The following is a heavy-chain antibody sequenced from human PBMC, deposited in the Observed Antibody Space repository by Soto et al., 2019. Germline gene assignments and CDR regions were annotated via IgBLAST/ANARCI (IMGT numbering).Heavy chain of an antibody. CDR1: GFTFSSYA. D-gene: IGHD6-19*01. V-gene: IGHV3-23*01. J-gene: IGHJ3*02. CDR2: ISGSGGST. Sequence: PGGSLRLSCAASGFTFSSYAMSWVRQAPGKGLEWVSAISGSGGSTYYADSVKGRFTISRDNSKNTLYLQVNSLGAEDTAVYYCTASSGWYNAFDIWGQGTMVTVSS. CDR3: TASSGWYNAFDI.